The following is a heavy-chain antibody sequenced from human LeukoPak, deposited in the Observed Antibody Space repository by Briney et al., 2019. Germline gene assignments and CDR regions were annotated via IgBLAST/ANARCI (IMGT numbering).Heavy chain of an antibody. CDR2: INSNSGGT. V-gene: IGHV1-2*02. J-gene: IGHJ4*02. CDR3: VRQVSDY. CDR1: GYTFIDYY. D-gene: IGHD1-14*01. Sequence: RASVKVSCKASGYTFIDYYIHWLRQAPGQGLEWMGWINSNSGGTNYAQKFQGRVTMTRDTSISTAYMELSRLRSDDTAVYYCVRQVSDYWGQGTLVTVSS.